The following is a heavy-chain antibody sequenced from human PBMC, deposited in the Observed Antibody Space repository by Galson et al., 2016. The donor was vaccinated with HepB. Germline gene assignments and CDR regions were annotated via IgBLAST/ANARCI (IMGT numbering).Heavy chain of an antibody. CDR1: GFTFSAYA. D-gene: IGHD3/OR15-3a*01. CDR2: ISGRADTT. J-gene: IGHJ4*02. V-gene: IGHV3-23*01. Sequence: SLRLSCAASGFTFSAYAMTWVRQTPGKGPEWVSAISGRADTTYYADSVKGRFTVSRDNSKNTLSLEMNNLRADDTAIYYCAKVMARTGYYFAPLFDSWGQGTLVTVSS. CDR3: AKVMARTGYYFAPLFDS.